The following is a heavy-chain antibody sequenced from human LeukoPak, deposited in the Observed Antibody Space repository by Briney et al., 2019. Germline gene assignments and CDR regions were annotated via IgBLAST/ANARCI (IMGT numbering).Heavy chain of an antibody. CDR1: GYSISSGYY. J-gene: IGHJ5*02. D-gene: IGHD1-26*01. Sequence: SETLSLTCTVSGYSISSGYYWDWIRQPPGKGLEWIGSIYHSGSPYYNSSLKSRVTISVDTSKNQFSLKLSSVTAADTAVYYCARHVGALRFDPWGQGTLVTVSS. V-gene: IGHV4-38-2*02. CDR3: ARHVGALRFDP. CDR2: IYHSGSP.